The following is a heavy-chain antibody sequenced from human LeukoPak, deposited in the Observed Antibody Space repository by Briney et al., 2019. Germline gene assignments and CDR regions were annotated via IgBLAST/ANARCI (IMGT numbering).Heavy chain of an antibody. D-gene: IGHD3-10*02. V-gene: IGHV3-21*01. CDR2: ISSSSSYI. J-gene: IGHJ6*04. CDR1: GFTFSSYC. Sequence: GGSLRLSCAASGFTFSSYCMDWVRQTPGKELEWVSSISSSSSYIYYADSVKGRFTISRDNAKNSLYLQMNSLRAEDTAVYYCAELGITMIGGVWGKGTTVTISS. CDR3: AELGITMIGGV.